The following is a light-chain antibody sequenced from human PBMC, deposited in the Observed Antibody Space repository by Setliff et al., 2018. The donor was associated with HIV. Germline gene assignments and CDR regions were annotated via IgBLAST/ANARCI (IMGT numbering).Light chain of an antibody. V-gene: IGLV2-8*01. CDR1: SGDVGEYSF. Sequence: QSVLTQPPSASGSPGQSVTISCTGTSGDVGEYSFVSWYQHHPGKPPKLVIYGVNKRPSGVPDRFSGSKSGNTASLTVSGLQAEDEADYYCSSYTTSSTYVFGTGTKVTV. CDR3: SSYTTSSTYV. CDR2: GVN. J-gene: IGLJ1*01.